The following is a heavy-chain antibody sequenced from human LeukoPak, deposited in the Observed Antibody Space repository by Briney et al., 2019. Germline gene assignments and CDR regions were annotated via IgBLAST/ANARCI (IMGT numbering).Heavy chain of an antibody. V-gene: IGHV3-30-3*01. CDR2: ISYDGSNK. Sequence: GRSLRLSCAASGFTFSSYAMHWVRQAPGKGLEWVAVISYDGSNKYYADSVKGRFTISRDNSKNTLYLQMNSLRAEDTAVYYCPIATSPYQLLGPFDYWGQGTLVTVSS. CDR1: GFTFSSYA. CDR3: PIATSPYQLLGPFDY. J-gene: IGHJ4*02. D-gene: IGHD2-2*01.